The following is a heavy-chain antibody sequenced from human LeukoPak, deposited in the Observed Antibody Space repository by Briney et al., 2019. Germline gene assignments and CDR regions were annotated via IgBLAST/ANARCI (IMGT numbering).Heavy chain of an antibody. J-gene: IGHJ3*02. Sequence: GGSLRLSCAASGFTFTSYEMNWVRQAPGKGLEWVALIKSSGSTIYYADSVKGRFTVSRDNAKNSLYLQMNSLRAEDTAVYYCARETRDAFDIWGQGTMVTVSS. CDR1: GFTFTSYE. CDR3: ARETRDAFDI. V-gene: IGHV3-48*03. CDR2: IKSSGSTI.